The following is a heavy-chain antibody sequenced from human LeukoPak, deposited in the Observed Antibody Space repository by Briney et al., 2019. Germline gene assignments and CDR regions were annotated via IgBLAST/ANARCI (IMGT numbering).Heavy chain of an antibody. V-gene: IGHV3-30*02. CDR1: GFSFSDYG. CDR3: ARDPGSPPRLTYGIDV. CDR2: IRYDGSNK. Sequence: GGSLRLSCAASGFSFSDYGIHWVRQAPGKGLEWVAFIRYDGSNKYYADSVKGRFTISRDNSKNTLYLQMNSLRAEDTAVYYCARDPGSPPRLTYGIDVWGQGTTVTVSS. J-gene: IGHJ6*02. D-gene: IGHD3-10*01.